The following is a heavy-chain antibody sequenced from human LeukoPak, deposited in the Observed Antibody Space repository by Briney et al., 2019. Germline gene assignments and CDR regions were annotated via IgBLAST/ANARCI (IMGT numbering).Heavy chain of an antibody. CDR1: GFTFSSYS. Sequence: GGSLRLSCAASGFTFSSYSMNWVRQAPGKGLEWVSYISSSSSTIYYADSVKGRFTISRDNAKNSLYLQMNSLRDEDTAVYYCARVGGLSYYYYYYGMDVWGQGTTVTVSS. CDR2: ISSSSSTI. CDR3: ARVGGLSYYYYYYGMDV. D-gene: IGHD3-16*01. V-gene: IGHV3-48*02. J-gene: IGHJ6*02.